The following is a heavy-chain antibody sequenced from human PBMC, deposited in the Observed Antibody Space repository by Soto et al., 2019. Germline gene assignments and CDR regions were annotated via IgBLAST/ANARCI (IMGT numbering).Heavy chain of an antibody. J-gene: IGHJ6*02. D-gene: IGHD2-8*01. CDR2: ISAYNGNT. CDR1: GYTFTSYG. Sequence: QVQLVQSGAEVKKPGASVKVSCKASGYTFTSYGISWVRQAPGQGLEWTGWISAYNGNTNYAQKFQGRVTMTTDTSPSTASIELRSLISDDTAVYYCARGVKYSNQGVCSFYGMDVWGQGTTVTVSS. CDR3: ARGVKYSNQGVCSFYGMDV. V-gene: IGHV1-18*01.